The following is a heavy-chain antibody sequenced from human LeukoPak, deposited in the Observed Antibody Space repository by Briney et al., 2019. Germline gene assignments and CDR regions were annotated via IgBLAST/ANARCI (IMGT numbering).Heavy chain of an antibody. V-gene: IGHV1-2*02. CDR3: AATPRIAVAGTKGYYYYGMDV. J-gene: IGHJ6*02. CDR2: IKPNSGGT. CDR1: GYTFTGYY. Sequence: ASVKVSCKDSGYTFTGYYMHWVRQAPGQGLEWMGWIKPNSGGTNYAQKFQERVTITRDMSTSTAYMELSSLRSEDTAVYYCAATPRIAVAGTKGYYYYGMDVWGQGTTVTVSS. D-gene: IGHD6-19*01.